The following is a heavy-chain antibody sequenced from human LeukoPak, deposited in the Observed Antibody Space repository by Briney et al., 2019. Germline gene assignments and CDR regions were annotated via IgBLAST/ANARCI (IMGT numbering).Heavy chain of an antibody. CDR2: ISGSGGST. CDR1: GFTFNNYA. V-gene: IGHV3-23*01. J-gene: IGHJ4*02. D-gene: IGHD4-17*01. CDR3: AKPLYYDYGDYRSYFDY. Sequence: PGGSLRLSCTASGFTFNNYAMTWVRQAPGKGLEWVSAISGSGGSTYYADSVKGRFTISRDNSKNTLYLQMNSLRAEDTAVYYCAKPLYYDYGDYRSYFDYWGQGTLVPVSS.